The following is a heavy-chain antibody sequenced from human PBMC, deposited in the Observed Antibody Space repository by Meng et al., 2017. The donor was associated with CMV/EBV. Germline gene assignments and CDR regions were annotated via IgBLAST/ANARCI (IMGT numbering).Heavy chain of an antibody. J-gene: IGHJ4*02. CDR3: AKDGRYSSGLDY. Sequence: GESLKISCAASGFTFSSYGMHWVRQAPGKGLEWVAFIRYDGSNKYYADSVKGRFTISRDNSKNTLYLQMNSLRAEDTAVYYCAKDGRYSSGLDYWGQGTLVTASS. D-gene: IGHD6-19*01. V-gene: IGHV3-30*02. CDR1: GFTFSSYG. CDR2: IRYDGSNK.